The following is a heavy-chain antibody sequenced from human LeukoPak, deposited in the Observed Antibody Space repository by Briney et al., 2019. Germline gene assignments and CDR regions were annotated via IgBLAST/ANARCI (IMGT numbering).Heavy chain of an antibody. CDR3: ARGPETGYSYGWAVYYYYYYMDV. CDR1: GFTFDDYG. V-gene: IGHV3-20*04. J-gene: IGHJ6*03. Sequence: GGSLRLSCAASGFTFDDYGMSWVRQAPGKGLEWVSGINWNGGSTGYADSVKGRFTISRDNAKNSLYLQMNSLRAEDTAVYYCARGPETGYSYGWAVYYYYYYMDVWGKGTTVTISS. CDR2: INWNGGST. D-gene: IGHD5-18*01.